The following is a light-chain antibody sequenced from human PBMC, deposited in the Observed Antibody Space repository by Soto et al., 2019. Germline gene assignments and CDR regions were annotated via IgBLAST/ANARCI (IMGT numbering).Light chain of an antibody. CDR3: QSYDSSLTAWV. CDR1: SSNIGAGYA. V-gene: IGLV1-40*01. CDR2: GDV. J-gene: IGLJ3*02. Sequence: QAVVTQPPSVSGAPGQRVTISCTGSSSNIGAGYAVHWYQQLPGTAPKLLVYGDVNRSSGVPDRFSGSKSGTSASLAITGLQAEDEADHYCQSYDSSLTAWVFGGGTQLTVL.